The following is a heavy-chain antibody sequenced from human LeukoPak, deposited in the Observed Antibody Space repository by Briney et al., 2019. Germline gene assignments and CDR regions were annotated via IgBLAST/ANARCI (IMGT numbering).Heavy chain of an antibody. CDR1: GFTFSSYA. D-gene: IGHD6-13*01. J-gene: IGHJ5*02. CDR3: AKDRSSYSSWFNWFDP. CDR2: ISGSGGST. V-gene: IGHV3-23*01. Sequence: GSLRLSCAASGFTFSSYAMSWVRQAPGKGLEWVSAISGSGGSTYHADSVKGRFTISRDNTKNTLYLQMNSLRAEDTAVYYCAKDRSSYSSWFNWFDPWGQGTLVTVSS.